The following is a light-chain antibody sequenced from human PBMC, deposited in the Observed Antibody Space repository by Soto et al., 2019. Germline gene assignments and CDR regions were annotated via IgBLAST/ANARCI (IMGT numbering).Light chain of an antibody. V-gene: IGKV2-24*01. J-gene: IGKJ2*01. CDR3: MQGTQLPHT. CDR2: KVS. CDR1: QSLVDSDGYTY. Sequence: DIVLTQTPLSSPVNLGQAASISCRSSQSLVDSDGYTYLSWLHQRPGQPPRLLIYKVSTRFPGVPDRFSGSGAGTDFTLKISGVEAEDVGVYFCMQGTQLPHTFGQGTKLEIK.